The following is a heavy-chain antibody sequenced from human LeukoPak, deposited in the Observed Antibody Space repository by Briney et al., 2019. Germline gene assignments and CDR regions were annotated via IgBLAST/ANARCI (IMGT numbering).Heavy chain of an antibody. CDR1: AFTFSHYE. J-gene: IGHJ4*02. CDR2: ISSSGSTR. V-gene: IGHV3-48*03. CDR3: ARDPFRDYDSSGYFDY. D-gene: IGHD3-22*01. Sequence: GGSLRLSCATSAFTFSHYEMNWVRQAPGNGLEWVSYISSSGSTRYYADSVKGRFTISRDNAKNSLHLQMNSLRAEDTAVYYCARDPFRDYDSSGYFDYWGQGTPVTVSS.